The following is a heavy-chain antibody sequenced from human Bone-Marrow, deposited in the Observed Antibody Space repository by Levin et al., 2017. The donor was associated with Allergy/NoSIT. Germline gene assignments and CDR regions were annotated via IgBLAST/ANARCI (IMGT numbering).Heavy chain of an antibody. Sequence: ASETLSLTCTVSGYSISSGYYWGWIRQPPGKGLEWIGSIYHSGSTYYNPSLKSRVTISVDTSKNQFSLKLSSVTAADTAVYYCAREGGYYYDSRGYRLDYWGQGTLVTVSS. CDR2: IYHSGST. D-gene: IGHD3-22*01. J-gene: IGHJ4*02. CDR1: GYSISSGYY. V-gene: IGHV4-38-2*02. CDR3: AREGGYYYDSRGYRLDY.